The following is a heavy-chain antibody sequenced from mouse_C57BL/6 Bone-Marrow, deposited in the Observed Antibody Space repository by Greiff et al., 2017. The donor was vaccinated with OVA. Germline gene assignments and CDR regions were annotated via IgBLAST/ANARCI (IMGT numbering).Heavy chain of an antibody. CDR1: GYTFTSYW. D-gene: IGHD2-4*01. V-gene: IGHV1-69*01. CDR2: IDPSDSYT. CDR3: ARTVYYDYDRWYFDV. Sequence: QVQLQQPGAELVMPGASVKLSCKASGYTFTSYWMHWVKQRPGQGLEWIGEIDPSDSYTNYNQKFKGKSTLTVEKSSSTAYMQLSSLTSEDSAVYYCARTVYYDYDRWYFDVWGTGTTVTVSS. J-gene: IGHJ1*03.